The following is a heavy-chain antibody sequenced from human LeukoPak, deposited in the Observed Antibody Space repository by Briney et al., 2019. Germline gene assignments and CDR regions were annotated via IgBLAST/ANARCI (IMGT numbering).Heavy chain of an antibody. CDR1: GYSFTTYW. CDR2: IYPGDSDT. V-gene: IGHV5-51*01. Sequence: GESLKISCKGSGYSFTTYWIGWVRQMPGKGLEWMGIIYPGDSDTRYSPSFQGQVTVSADKSISTAYLQWSSLKASDTAMYYCARMIGLGEVSPYFDYWGQGTLVTVSS. J-gene: IGHJ4*02. D-gene: IGHD3-16*02. CDR3: ARMIGLGEVSPYFDY.